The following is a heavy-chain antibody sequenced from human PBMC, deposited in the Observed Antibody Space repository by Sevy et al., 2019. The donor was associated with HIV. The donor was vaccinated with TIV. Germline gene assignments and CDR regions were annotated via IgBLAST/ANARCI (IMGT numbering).Heavy chain of an antibody. D-gene: IGHD3-10*01. V-gene: IGHV3-7*03. Sequence: GGSLRLSCTASGFTFSFYWMSWVRQAPGKGLEWVANIKQDGREKYYVDSVKGRFTISRDNAKNSLYLQMNNLRVDDTATYYCARDVAGDYYGSGSLDSWGQGTLVTVSS. CDR2: IKQDGREK. J-gene: IGHJ4*02. CDR1: GFTFSFYW. CDR3: ARDVAGDYYGSGSLDS.